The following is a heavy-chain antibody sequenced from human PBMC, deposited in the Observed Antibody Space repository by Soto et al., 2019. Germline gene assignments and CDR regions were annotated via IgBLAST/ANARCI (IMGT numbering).Heavy chain of an antibody. CDR1: GCSLRDYY. CDR3: ARLGGYYQAFDS. J-gene: IGHJ4*02. D-gene: IGHD3-22*01. Sequence: AETLSLTCTVSGCSLRDYYWGWFRQSPGKGLDWIGYIYYTGTTKYNPSLKSRVTISVDSSKNQFSLKLDSVTAADTAVYYCARLGGYYQAFDSWGQGTLVTVSS. CDR2: IYYTGTT. V-gene: IGHV4-59*08.